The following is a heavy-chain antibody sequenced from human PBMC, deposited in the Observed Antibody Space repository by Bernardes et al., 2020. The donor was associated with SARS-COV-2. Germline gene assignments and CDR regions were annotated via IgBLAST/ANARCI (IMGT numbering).Heavy chain of an antibody. V-gene: IGHV3-33*01. J-gene: IGHJ6*02. D-gene: IGHD3-22*01. CDR2: IWYDGSNK. Sequence: GGSLRLSCAASGFTFSSYGMHWVRQAPGKGLEWVAVIWYDGSNKYYADSVKGRFTISRDNSKNTLYLQMNSLRAEDTAVYYCAREPDDSSGYYRYGMDVWGQGTTVTVSS. CDR3: AREPDDSSGYYRYGMDV. CDR1: GFTFSSYG.